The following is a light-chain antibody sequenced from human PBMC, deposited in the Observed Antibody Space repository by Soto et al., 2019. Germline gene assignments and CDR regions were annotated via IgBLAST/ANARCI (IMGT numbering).Light chain of an antibody. CDR1: SSKIGSNT. J-gene: IGLJ2*01. Sequence: QSVLTQPTSASGTTGQRVTISCSGSSSKIGSNTVNWYQQLPGTAPKLLIYSNNQRPSGVPDRFSGSKSGTSASLAISGLQSEDEAEYYCAAWEDSLNGLVCGGGTKLTVL. CDR3: AAWEDSLNGLV. V-gene: IGLV1-44*01. CDR2: SNN.